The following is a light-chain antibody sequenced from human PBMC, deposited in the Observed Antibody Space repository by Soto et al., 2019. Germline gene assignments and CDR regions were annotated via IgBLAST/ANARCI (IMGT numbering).Light chain of an antibody. CDR1: SSDVGGYNY. CDR3: SSYTSSSILV. J-gene: IGLJ2*01. CDR2: DVN. Sequence: QSALTQPASVSGSPGQSITISCTGTSSDVGGYNYVSWYQQHPGKAPKLTIYDVNHRPSGVSNRFSGSKSGNTASLTISALQAEDEADYYCSSYTSSSILVFGGGTKVTVL. V-gene: IGLV2-14*03.